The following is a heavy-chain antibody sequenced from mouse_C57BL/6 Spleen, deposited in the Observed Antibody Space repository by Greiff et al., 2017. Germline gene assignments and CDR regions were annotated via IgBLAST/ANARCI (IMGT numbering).Heavy chain of an antibody. CDR1: GYAFSSYW. D-gene: IGHD1-1*02. CDR2: IYPGDGDT. Sequence: QVQLQQSGAELVKPGASVKISCKASGYAFSSYWMNWVKQRPGKGLEWIGQIYPGDGDTNYNGKFKGKATLTADKSSSTAYMQLSSLTSEDSAVYFCARSDYGPPLFGYWGQGTTLTVSS. V-gene: IGHV1-80*01. CDR3: ARSDYGPPLFGY. J-gene: IGHJ2*01.